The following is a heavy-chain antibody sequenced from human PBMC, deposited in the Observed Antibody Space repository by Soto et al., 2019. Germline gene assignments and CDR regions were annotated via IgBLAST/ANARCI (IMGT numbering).Heavy chain of an antibody. CDR1: GYTFTAYY. Sequence: ASVKVPCKASGYTFTAYYMHWVRQAPGQGLEWMGRINPNSGGSNYAQKFQGRVTMTRDTSISTAYMELSRLRSDDTAIYYCAREETADASHEGNWFDHWGQGTLVPVSS. CDR3: AREETADASHEGNWFDH. J-gene: IGHJ5*02. CDR2: INPNSGGS. V-gene: IGHV1-2*06. D-gene: IGHD5-18*01.